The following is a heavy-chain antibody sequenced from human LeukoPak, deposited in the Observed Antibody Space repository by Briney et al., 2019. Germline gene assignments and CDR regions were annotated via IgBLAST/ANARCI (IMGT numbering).Heavy chain of an antibody. CDR2: INHRGRT. CDR1: GGSFSGYY. V-gene: IGHV4-34*01. J-gene: IGHJ5*02. Sequence: SETLSFTCVVYGGSFSGYYWTWIRQPPGKGLEWIGEINHRGRTNYNPSLKSRVTISVDTSKNQFSLKLSSVTAADTAVYYCARPLGYCSDSRCPQSWFDPWGQGTLVTVSS. D-gene: IGHD2-15*01. CDR3: ARPLGYCSDSRCPQSWFDP.